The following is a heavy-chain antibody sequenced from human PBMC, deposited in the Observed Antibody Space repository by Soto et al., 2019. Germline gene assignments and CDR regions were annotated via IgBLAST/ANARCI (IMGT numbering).Heavy chain of an antibody. CDR3: ARDQGRTVTRGDWFDP. J-gene: IGHJ5*02. CDR1: GFMFSTYA. CDR2: ISYDGNDI. D-gene: IGHD6-19*01. V-gene: IGHV3-30-3*01. Sequence: WGSLRLACAASGFMFSTYAMRCVRHSPFKWLEWVAVISYDGNDIYYGDSVKGRFTISRDNSRNTLYLEMNSLKPDDTAVFYCARDQGRTVTRGDWFDPWGQGTLVTVSS.